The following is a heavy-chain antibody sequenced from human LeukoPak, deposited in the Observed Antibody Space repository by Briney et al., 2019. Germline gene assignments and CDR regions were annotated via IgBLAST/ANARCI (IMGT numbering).Heavy chain of an antibody. Sequence: PGGSLRLSCAASGFTFSSYAMTWVRQAPGKGLEWVSFISSSMISIHYADSVQGRFTISRDNARNILYLQMNSLRAEDTAVYYCAGVYDVLTGGFDHWGQGALVTVSS. V-gene: IGHV3-21*01. CDR3: AGVYDVLTGGFDH. D-gene: IGHD3-9*01. J-gene: IGHJ4*02. CDR2: ISSSMISI. CDR1: GFTFSSYA.